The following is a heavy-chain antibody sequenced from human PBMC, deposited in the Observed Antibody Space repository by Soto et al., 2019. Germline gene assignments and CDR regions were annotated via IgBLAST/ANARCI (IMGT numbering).Heavy chain of an antibody. J-gene: IGHJ4*02. CDR2: TYHDGTT. CDR3: AREGLPRAFDH. CDR1: GYSISSGYY. Sequence: SETLSLTCAVSGYSISSGYYWLWIRQSPGKGLEWIGSTYHDGTTFYSPSLKSRITLSVDKSNNRFSLNLTSVTAADTAVYFCAREGLPRAFDHWGQGTLVTVSS. V-gene: IGHV4-38-2*02.